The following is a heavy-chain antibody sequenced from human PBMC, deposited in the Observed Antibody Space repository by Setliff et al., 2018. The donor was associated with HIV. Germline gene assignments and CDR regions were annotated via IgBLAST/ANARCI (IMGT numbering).Heavy chain of an antibody. V-gene: IGHV1-24*01. CDR2: FDPQDGET. D-gene: IGHD5-12*01. J-gene: IGHJ4*02. CDR1: GFTLSEVS. Sequence: ASVKVSSKVSGFTLSEVSIHWVRQAPGKGLEWMAYFDPQDGETVYAQKFQGRVTMTEDTSTDTAYMELSGLRSEDTAVYYCAIDGAGGWLRPMPDYWGQGTLVTVSS. CDR3: AIDGAGGWLRPMPDY.